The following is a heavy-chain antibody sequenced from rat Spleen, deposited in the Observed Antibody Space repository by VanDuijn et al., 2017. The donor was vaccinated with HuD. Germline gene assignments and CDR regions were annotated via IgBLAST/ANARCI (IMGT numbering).Heavy chain of an antibody. CDR1: GFTFSDYF. Sequence: EVQLVETGGGLVQPGRSLKLSCAASGFTFSDYFMAWVRLPPKKGLEWVASISSGGGGTYYPDSVKGRFTISRDNAKSTLYLQMDSLRSDDTATYYCTNDWEAYYWGQGVMVTVSS. CDR3: TNDWEAYY. CDR2: ISSGGGGT. D-gene: IGHD5-1*01. V-gene: IGHV5-20*01. J-gene: IGHJ2*01.